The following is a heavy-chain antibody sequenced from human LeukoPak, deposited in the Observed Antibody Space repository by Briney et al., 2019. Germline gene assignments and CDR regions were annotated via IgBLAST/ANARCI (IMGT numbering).Heavy chain of an antibody. J-gene: IGHJ4*02. D-gene: IGHD3-3*01. CDR1: GYSIIRGYH. Sequence: SETLSLTCGVSGYSIIRGYHWAWIRQPPGKGLEWIGTIYHIGSTYYTPSLVSRDTISVDTSKNEFSLNLKSVTAADTAVYYCARAGWIITSGIDYWGQGTMVTVSS. CDR3: ARAGWIITSGIDY. CDR2: IYHIGST. V-gene: IGHV4-38-2*01.